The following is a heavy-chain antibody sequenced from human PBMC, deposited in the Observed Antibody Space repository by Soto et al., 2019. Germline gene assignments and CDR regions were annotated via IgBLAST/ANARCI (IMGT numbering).Heavy chain of an antibody. CDR1: GGSISSYY. J-gene: IGHJ6*03. CDR3: ARQGYSGYDSSYYYMDV. D-gene: IGHD5-12*01. Sequence: SETLSLTCTVSGGSISSYYWSWIRQPPGKGLEWIGYIYYSGSTNYNPSLKSRVTISVDTSKNQFSLKLSSVTAADTAVYYCARQGYSGYDSSYYYMDVWGKGTTVTVSS. CDR2: IYYSGST. V-gene: IGHV4-59*08.